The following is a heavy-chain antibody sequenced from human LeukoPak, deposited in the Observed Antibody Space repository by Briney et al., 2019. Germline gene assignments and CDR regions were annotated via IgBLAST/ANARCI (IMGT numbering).Heavy chain of an antibody. CDR2: IYHSGSS. CDR3: ARGLDDLSMDV. J-gene: IGHJ6*02. Sequence: PSETLSLTCTVSGGSISSGGYSWSWIRQPPGKGLEWIGYIYHSGSSYYNPSLKSRVTISVDRSKNQFSLKLSSVTAADTAVYYCARGLDDLSMDVWGQGTTVTVSS. CDR1: GGSISSGGYS. V-gene: IGHV4-30-2*01.